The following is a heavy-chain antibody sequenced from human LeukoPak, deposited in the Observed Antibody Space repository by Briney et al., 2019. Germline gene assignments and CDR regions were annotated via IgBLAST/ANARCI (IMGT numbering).Heavy chain of an antibody. J-gene: IGHJ3*02. V-gene: IGHV3-74*01. CDR2: IKSDESSA. D-gene: IGHD4-17*01. CDR3: ARPTAVTLVDAFNI. CDR1: GXSVSSYW. Sequence: GGSLRLSCAASGXSVSSYWMHWVRQAPGKGLVWVSRIKSDESSASYADSVKGRFTISRDNAKNSLYLQMNSLRDVDTAVYFCARPTAVTLVDAFNIWGLGTMVTVSS.